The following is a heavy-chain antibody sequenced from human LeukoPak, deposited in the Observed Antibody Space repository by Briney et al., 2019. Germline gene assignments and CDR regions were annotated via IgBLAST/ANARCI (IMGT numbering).Heavy chain of an antibody. V-gene: IGHV4-34*01. J-gene: IGHJ3*02. D-gene: IGHD3-9*01. CDR3: ARGSGYDILTGYSEDAFDI. Sequence: SETLSLTCAVYGGSFSGYYWTWIRQPPGKGLEWIGEINHSGSSNYNPSLKSRVTISVDTSKNQFSLKLSSVTAADTAVYYCARGSGYDILTGYSEDAFDIWGQGTMVTVSS. CDR1: GGSFSGYY. CDR2: INHSGSS.